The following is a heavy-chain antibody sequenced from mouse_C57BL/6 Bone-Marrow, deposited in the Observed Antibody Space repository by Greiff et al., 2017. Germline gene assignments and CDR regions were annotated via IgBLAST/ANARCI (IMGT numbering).Heavy chain of an antibody. CDR1: GFSLTSYA. D-gene: IGHD1-1*01. CDR3: ARYYYGIHWYFDV. J-gene: IGHJ1*03. Sequence: VKVVESGPGLVAPSQSLSITCTVSGFSLTSYAISWVRQPPGKGLEWLGVIWTGGGTNYNSALKSRLSISKDNSKSQVFLKMNSLQTDDTARYYCARYYYGIHWYFDVWGTGTTVTVSS. CDR2: IWTGGGT. V-gene: IGHV2-9-1*01.